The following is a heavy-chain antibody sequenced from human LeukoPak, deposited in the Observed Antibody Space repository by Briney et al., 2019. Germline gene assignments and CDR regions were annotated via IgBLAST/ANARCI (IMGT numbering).Heavy chain of an antibody. CDR1: GGSISSSNW. J-gene: IGHJ5*02. CDR3: ARGQDIVVVPAAIRFDP. CDR2: IYHSGST. D-gene: IGHD2-2*01. V-gene: IGHV4-4*02. Sequence: PSGTLSLTCAVSGGSISSSNWWSCVRQPPGKGLEWIGVIYHSGSTNYNPSLKSRVTISVDKSKNQFSLKLSSVTAADTAAYYCARGQDIVVVPAAIRFDPWGQGTLVTVSS.